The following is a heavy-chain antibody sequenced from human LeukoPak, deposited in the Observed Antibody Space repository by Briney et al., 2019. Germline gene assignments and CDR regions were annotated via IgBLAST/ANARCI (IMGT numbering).Heavy chain of an antibody. CDR2: INPNSGGT. CDR1: GYTFTGYY. D-gene: IGHD6-19*01. Sequence: ASVKVSCKASGYTFTGYYMHWVRQAPGQGLEWMGRINPNSGGTNYAQKFQGRVTMTRDTSISTAYMELSRLRSDDTAVYYCARLRLVQGAFDIWGQGTMVTVSS. CDR3: ARLRLVQGAFDI. V-gene: IGHV1-2*06. J-gene: IGHJ3*02.